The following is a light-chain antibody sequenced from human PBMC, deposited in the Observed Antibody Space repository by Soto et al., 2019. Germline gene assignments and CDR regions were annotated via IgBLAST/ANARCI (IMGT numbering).Light chain of an antibody. CDR1: SSDVGGYKY. CDR2: DVS. V-gene: IGLV2-14*01. Sequence: QSALTQPASVSGSPGQSITISCTGTSSDVGGYKYVSWYQQHPGEAPKLMIYDVSNRLSGVSNRFSGSKSGNTASLTISGLQAGEGVDYYCSSYTSSSTRVFGTGTKLPVL. J-gene: IGLJ1*01. CDR3: SSYTSSSTRV.